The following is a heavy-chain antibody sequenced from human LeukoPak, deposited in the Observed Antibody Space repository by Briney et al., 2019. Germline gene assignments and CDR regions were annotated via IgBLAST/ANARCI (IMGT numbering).Heavy chain of an antibody. J-gene: IGHJ5*02. D-gene: IGHD2-2*01. CDR2: INPNSGGT. Sequence: ASVKVSCKASGYTFTGYYMHWVRQAPGQGLEWMGWINPNSGGTNYAQKFQGGVTMTRDTSISTAYMELSRLRSDDTAVYYCASAVVVPAALKGLDPWGQGTLVTVSS. CDR3: ASAVVVPAALKGLDP. CDR1: GYTFTGYY. V-gene: IGHV1-2*02.